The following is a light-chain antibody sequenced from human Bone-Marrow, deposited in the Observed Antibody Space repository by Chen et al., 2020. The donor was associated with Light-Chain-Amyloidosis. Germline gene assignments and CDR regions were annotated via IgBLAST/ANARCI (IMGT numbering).Light chain of an antibody. V-gene: IGLV2-8*01. CDR1: SGDIGHYNY. CDR3: SSYAGSNTFV. Sequence: QSALTQPPSASGSPGQSVTIPCGGTSGDIGHYNYVSWYQQHPGKAPKLMIYEVNKRPSGVPDRFSGSKSGNTASLTVSGLQAEDEADYYCSSYAGSNTFVFGIGTKVTVL. J-gene: IGLJ1*01. CDR2: EVN.